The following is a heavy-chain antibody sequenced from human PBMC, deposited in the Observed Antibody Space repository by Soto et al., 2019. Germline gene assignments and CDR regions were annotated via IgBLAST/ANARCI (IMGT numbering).Heavy chain of an antibody. CDR2: IYYSGST. CDR1: GVSISSYY. Sequence: SETLSLTCAVSGVSISSYYWSWIRQPPGKGLEWIGYIYYSGSTNYNPSLKSRVTISVDTSKNQFSLKLSSVTAADTAVYYCARAPRGNYGYPSYFDYWGQGTLVTVSS. D-gene: IGHD3-10*01. CDR3: ARAPRGNYGYPSYFDY. J-gene: IGHJ4*02. V-gene: IGHV4-59*01.